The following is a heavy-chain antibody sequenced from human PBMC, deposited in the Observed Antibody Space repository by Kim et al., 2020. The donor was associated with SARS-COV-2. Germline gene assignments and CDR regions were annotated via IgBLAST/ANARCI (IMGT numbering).Heavy chain of an antibody. V-gene: IGHV1-24*01. CDR2: FDPEDGET. CDR1: GYSLNDLS. CDR3: ATKVQRAYCRGGSCNGHFQH. J-gene: IGHJ1*01. D-gene: IGHD2-21*01. Sequence: ASVKVSCKVFGYSLNDLSMHWVRQAPGKGLEWMGGFDPEDGETMYAQNFQGRVIMTEDTSIDTAYMELSSLRSEDTAVYYCATKVQRAYCRGGSCNGHFQHWGQGTQVTVSS.